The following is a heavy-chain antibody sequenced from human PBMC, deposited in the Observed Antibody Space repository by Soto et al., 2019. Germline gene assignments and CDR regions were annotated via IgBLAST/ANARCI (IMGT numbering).Heavy chain of an antibody. CDR1: GFSFSTYW. Sequence: EVQLVESGGGLVQPGWSLRLSCAASGFSFSTYWMHWVRQAPGKGLVWVSRMNSDGSTTNYADSVRGRFTISRDNARNTLYLQMNSLSAEDTAVYYCVRDGYPAWVYGVDVWGQGTTVTVSS. J-gene: IGHJ6*02. CDR3: VRDGYPAWVYGVDV. CDR2: MNSDGSTT. D-gene: IGHD1-1*01. V-gene: IGHV3-74*01.